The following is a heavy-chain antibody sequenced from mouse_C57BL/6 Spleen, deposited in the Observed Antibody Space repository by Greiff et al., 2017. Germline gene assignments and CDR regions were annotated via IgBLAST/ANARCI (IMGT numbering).Heavy chain of an antibody. J-gene: IGHJ2*01. D-gene: IGHD1-1*01. CDR3: ARSYGSSLDY. Sequence: EVQLVESGGGLVQPGGSLSLSCAASGFTFTDYYMSWVRQPPGKALEWLGFIRNKANGYTTEYSSSVKGRFTISRDNSKSILDLQMNARRAEDRATYYCARSYGSSLDYWGQGTTLTVSS. CDR1: GFTFTDYY. CDR2: IRNKANGYTT. V-gene: IGHV7-3*01.